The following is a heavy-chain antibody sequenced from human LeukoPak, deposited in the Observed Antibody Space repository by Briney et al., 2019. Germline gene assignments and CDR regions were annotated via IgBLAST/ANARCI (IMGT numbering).Heavy chain of an antibody. CDR1: GYIFTSYD. J-gene: IGHJ4*02. V-gene: IGHV1-8*03. CDR2: MNPNSGNT. CDR3: ARRLNVSRYLDWLLKGGFFDY. Sequence: ASVKVSCKASGYIFTSYDINWVRQATGQGLEWMGWMNPNSGNTGYAQKFQGRVTITRNTSISTAYMELSSLRSEDTAVYYCARRLNVSRYLDWLLKGGFFDYWGQGTLVTVSS. D-gene: IGHD3-9*01.